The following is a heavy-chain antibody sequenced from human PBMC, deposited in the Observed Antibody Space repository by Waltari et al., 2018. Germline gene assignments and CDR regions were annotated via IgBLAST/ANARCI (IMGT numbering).Heavy chain of an antibody. J-gene: IGHJ3*02. V-gene: IGHV1-2*06. D-gene: IGHD2-2*01. CDR2: INPNSGGT. CDR3: AGGDLYCSSTSCYAGAFDI. CDR1: GYTFTGYY. Sequence: QVQLVQSGAEMKKPGASVKVSCKASGYTFTGYYMHWVRPAPGQGLEWMGRINPNSGGTNEAQKFQGRVTMTRDTSISTAYMELSRLRSDDTAVYYCAGGDLYCSSTSCYAGAFDIWGQGTMVTVSS.